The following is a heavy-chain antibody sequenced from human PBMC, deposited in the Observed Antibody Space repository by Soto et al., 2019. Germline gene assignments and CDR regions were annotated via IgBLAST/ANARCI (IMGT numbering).Heavy chain of an antibody. CDR1: GGTCSSYA. V-gene: IGHV1-69*13. J-gene: IGHJ4*02. Sequence: SVKVSCKASGGTCSSYAISRVRQAPGQGLEWMGGIIPIFGTANYAQKFQGRVTITADESTSTAYMELSSLRSEDTAVYYCAREEISGDYVFDYWGQGTLVTVSS. D-gene: IGHD4-17*01. CDR2: IIPIFGTA. CDR3: AREEISGDYVFDY.